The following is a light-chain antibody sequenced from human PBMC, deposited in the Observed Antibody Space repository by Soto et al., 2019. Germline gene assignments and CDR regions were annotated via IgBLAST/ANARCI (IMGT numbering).Light chain of an antibody. CDR1: QSINIW. V-gene: IGKV1-5*01. J-gene: IGKJ1*01. Sequence: DIQMTQSPSTLSASVGDRVTITCRASQSINIWLAWYQQKPGKAPKLLIYDASSLQSGVPSRFSGSRSGTEFTLTISSLQLDDFATYYCQRYNSYRWTFGQRPKGDIK. CDR2: DAS. CDR3: QRYNSYRWT.